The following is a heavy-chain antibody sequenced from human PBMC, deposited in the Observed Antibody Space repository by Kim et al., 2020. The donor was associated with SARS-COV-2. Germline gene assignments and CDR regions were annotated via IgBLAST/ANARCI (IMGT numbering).Heavy chain of an antibody. CDR1: GGSFSGYY. CDR3: ASVVVAGTSGGFDY. V-gene: IGHV4-34*01. CDR2: INHSGST. J-gene: IGHJ4*02. Sequence: SETLSLTCAVYGGSFSGYYWSWIRQPPGKGLEWIGEINHSGSTNYNPSLKSRVTISVDTSKNQFSLKLSSVTAADTAVYYCASVVVAGTSGGFDYWGQGTLVTVSS. D-gene: IGHD6-19*01.